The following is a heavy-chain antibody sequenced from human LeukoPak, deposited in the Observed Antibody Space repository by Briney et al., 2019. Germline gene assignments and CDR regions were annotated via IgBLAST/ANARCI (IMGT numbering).Heavy chain of an antibody. V-gene: IGHV1-2*06. Sequence: ASVKVSCKASGYTFTGYYMHWVRQAPGQGLEWMGRINPNSGGTNYAQKFQGRVTMTRDTSISTAYMELSRLRSDDTAVYYCAGDIGGIAALEYWGQGTLVTVSS. CDR3: AGDIGGIAALEY. J-gene: IGHJ4*02. D-gene: IGHD6-13*01. CDR1: GYTFTGYY. CDR2: INPNSGGT.